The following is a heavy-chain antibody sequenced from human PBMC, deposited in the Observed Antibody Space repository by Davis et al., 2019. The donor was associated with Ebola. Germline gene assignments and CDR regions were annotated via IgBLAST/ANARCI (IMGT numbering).Heavy chain of an antibody. CDR2: IFYSGST. CDR1: GDSISSTNHY. Sequence: SETLSLTCSVSGDSISSTNHYWNWIRQPPGKGLEWVGSIFYSGSTYYNPSLESRVDISVDTSKNQFSLKLSSVTAADTAVYYCASLPYYYGMDVWGQGTTVTVSS. CDR3: ASLPYYYGMDV. V-gene: IGHV4-39*01. J-gene: IGHJ6*02.